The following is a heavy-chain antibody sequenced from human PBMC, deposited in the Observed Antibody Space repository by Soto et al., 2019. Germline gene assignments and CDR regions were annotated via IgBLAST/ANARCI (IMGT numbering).Heavy chain of an antibody. J-gene: IGHJ4*02. Sequence: GESLKISCQGSGYSLTSHWIAWVRQMPGKGLEWMGIFYPGDSDTRYSPSFQGQVTMSGDKSISAAYVQWSSLKASDTAMYYCARLDDYGYTIDYWGQGSLVTVSS. CDR3: ARLDDYGYTIDY. CDR1: GYSLTSHW. D-gene: IGHD5-12*01. V-gene: IGHV5-51*01. CDR2: FYPGDSDT.